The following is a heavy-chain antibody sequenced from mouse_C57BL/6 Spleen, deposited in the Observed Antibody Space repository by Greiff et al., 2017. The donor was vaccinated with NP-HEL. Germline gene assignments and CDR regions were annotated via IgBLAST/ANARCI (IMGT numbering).Heavy chain of an antibody. D-gene: IGHD1-1*01. CDR1: GYTFTGYW. J-gene: IGHJ2*01. CDR2: ILPGSGST. V-gene: IGHV1-9*01. CDR3: ARWITTVVAPYFDY. Sequence: QVQLKESGAELMKPGASVKLSCKATGYTFTGYWIEWVKQRPGHGLEWIGEILPGSGSTNYNEKFKGKATFTADTSSNTTYMQLRSLTSDDSTIYYCARWITTVVAPYFDYWGQGTTLTDSS.